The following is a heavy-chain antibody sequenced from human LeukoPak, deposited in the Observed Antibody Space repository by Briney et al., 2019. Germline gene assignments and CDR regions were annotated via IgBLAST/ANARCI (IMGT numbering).Heavy chain of an antibody. CDR2: ISGSGGST. D-gene: IGHD5-12*01. J-gene: IGHJ4*02. V-gene: IGHV3-23*01. CDR1: GFTFSSYA. CDR3: ARDRLSGYDY. Sequence: GGSLRLSCAASGFTFSSYAMSWVRQAPGKGPEWVSAISGSGGSTYYADSVKGRFTISRDNSKNTLYLQMNSLRAEDTAVYYCARDRLSGYDYWGQGTLVTVSS.